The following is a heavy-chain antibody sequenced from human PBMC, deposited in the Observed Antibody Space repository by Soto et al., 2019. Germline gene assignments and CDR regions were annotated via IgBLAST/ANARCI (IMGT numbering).Heavy chain of an antibody. CDR3: AKETAWGAGNKFGYFGMDV. J-gene: IGHJ6*02. V-gene: IGHV3-9*01. Sequence: EMQLVESGGGSVQPGRSLRLSCTASGFNFVEYAMHWVRQAPGKGLEWVSSISWNSDSTGYGDSVKGRFTIARDNAKNSLYLQMNSLRGEDTALYYCAKETAWGAGNKFGYFGMDVWGQGTTVTVSS. D-gene: IGHD3-10*01. CDR1: GFNFVEYA. CDR2: ISWNSDST.